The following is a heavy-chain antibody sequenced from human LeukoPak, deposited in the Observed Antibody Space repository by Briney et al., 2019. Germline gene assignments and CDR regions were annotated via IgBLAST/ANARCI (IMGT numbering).Heavy chain of an antibody. CDR3: AREGGDPRWLDP. J-gene: IGHJ5*02. CDR2: INTSGST. V-gene: IGHV4-4*07. D-gene: IGHD6-25*01. Sequence: PSETLSLTCTVSGGSISSYYWTWIRQSAGKGLEWIGRINTSGSTNYNPSLRSRVAMSVNTSKNQFSLNLTSVTAADTAVYSCAREGGDPRWLDPWGQGTLVTVSS. CDR1: GGSISSYY.